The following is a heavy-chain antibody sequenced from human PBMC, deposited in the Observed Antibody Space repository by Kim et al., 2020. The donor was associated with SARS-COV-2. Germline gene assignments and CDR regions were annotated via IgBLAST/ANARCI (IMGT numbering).Heavy chain of an antibody. D-gene: IGHD6-13*01. CDR3: ARDSIAAAGDYYYYGMDG. CDR1: GFTFSDYY. J-gene: IGHJ6*02. Sequence: GGSLRLSCAASGFTFSDYYMSWIRQAPGKGLEWVSYISSSGSTIYYADSVKGRFTISRDNAKNSLYLQMNSLGAEDTAVYYCARDSIAAAGDYYYYGMDGWGQGTTVTLSS. V-gene: IGHV3-11*04. CDR2: ISSSGSTI.